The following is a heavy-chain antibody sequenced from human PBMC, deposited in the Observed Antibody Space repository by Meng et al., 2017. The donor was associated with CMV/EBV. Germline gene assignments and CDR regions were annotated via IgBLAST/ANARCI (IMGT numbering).Heavy chain of an antibody. CDR1: GFTFSSYG. J-gene: IGHJ4*02. CDR3: PKDRIATRPPPGAPRPTPIDY. V-gene: IGHV3-30*02. D-gene: IGHD6-13*01. CDR2: IRYDGSTK. Sequence: GESLKISCAASGFTFSSYGMHWVRQAPGKGLKWVAFIRYDGSTKYYADSVKGRFTISRDNSKNTLSLQMNSRRCEDAAEYYWPKDRIATRPPPGAPRPTPIDYWGQGTLVTVSS.